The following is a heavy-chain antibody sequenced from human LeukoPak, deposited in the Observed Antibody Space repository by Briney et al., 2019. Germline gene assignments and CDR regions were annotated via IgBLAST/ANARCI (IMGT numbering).Heavy chain of an antibody. Sequence: GGSLRLSCAASGFTFSSYSMKWVRQAPGKGLEWVSSISNSSSYSYHADSMQGRLTISRDNAKNSLYLQMHSLGVEDTAIYYCARLGKGYSGCDYWGQGTLVTVSS. J-gene: IGHJ4*02. CDR2: ISNSSSYS. CDR3: ARLGKGYSGCDY. CDR1: GFTFSSYS. V-gene: IGHV3-21*01. D-gene: IGHD5-12*01.